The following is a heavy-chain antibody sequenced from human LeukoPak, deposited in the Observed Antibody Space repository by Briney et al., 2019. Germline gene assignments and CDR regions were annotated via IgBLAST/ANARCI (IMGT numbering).Heavy chain of an antibody. Sequence: PSETLSLTCSVSGYSISSGYEWGWIRQPPGKRLEWIGSISQSGNTYDNLSLKSRVTMSVDTARNQFSLKLTSVTAADTAVYYCARDVVAARGSFDYWGQGTLVTVSS. D-gene: IGHD2-2*01. CDR1: GYSISSGYE. V-gene: IGHV4-38-2*02. CDR3: ARDVVAARGSFDY. J-gene: IGHJ4*02. CDR2: ISQSGNT.